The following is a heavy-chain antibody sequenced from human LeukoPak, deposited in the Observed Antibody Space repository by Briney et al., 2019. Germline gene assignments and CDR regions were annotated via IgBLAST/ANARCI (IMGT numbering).Heavy chain of an antibody. Sequence: SETLSLTCTVSGDSISSGGYYWSWIRPHPGKGLVWIGYIYYSGSTYYNPSLKSRVTISVDTSKNQFSLKLSSVTAADTAGYYCARVRGRDYYYYYMDVWGKGTTVTVSS. CDR3: ARVRGRDYYYYYMDV. CDR1: GDSISSGGYY. J-gene: IGHJ6*03. CDR2: IYYSGST. V-gene: IGHV4-31*03.